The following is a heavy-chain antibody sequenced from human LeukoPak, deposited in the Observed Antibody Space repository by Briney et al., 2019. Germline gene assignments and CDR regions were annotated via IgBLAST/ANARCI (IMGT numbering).Heavy chain of an antibody. D-gene: IGHD3-22*01. CDR2: IYYSGST. Sequence: SETLSLTCTVSGGSISSGDYYWSWIRQPPGKGLEWIGYIYYSGSTYYNPSLKSRVTISVDTSKNQFSLKLSSVTAADTAVYYCARGGGYDSSGSNYLFDYWGQGTPVTVSS. CDR3: ARGGGYDSSGSNYLFDY. CDR1: GGSISSGDYY. J-gene: IGHJ4*02. V-gene: IGHV4-30-4*01.